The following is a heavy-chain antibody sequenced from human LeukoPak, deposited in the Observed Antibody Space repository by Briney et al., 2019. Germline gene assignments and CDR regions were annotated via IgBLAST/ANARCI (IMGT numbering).Heavy chain of an antibody. CDR1: GFTFSSYW. V-gene: IGHV3-7*01. CDR2: IKQDGSEK. D-gene: IGHD4-17*01. J-gene: IGHJ2*01. Sequence: GGSLRLSCAASGFTFSSYWMSWVRQAPGKGLEWVANIKQDGSEKYYVDSVKGRFTISRDNAKNSLYLQMNSLRAEDTAVYYCARDYGDYLSWYFDLWGRGTLVTASS. CDR3: ARDYGDYLSWYFDL.